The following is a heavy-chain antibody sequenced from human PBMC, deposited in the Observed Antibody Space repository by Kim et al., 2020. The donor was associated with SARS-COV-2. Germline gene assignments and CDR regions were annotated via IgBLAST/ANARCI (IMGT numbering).Heavy chain of an antibody. V-gene: IGHV4-4*07. J-gene: IGHJ4*02. D-gene: IGHD6-6*01. CDR2: IYSSGST. CDR3: ARGVGSSSPYFDY. CDR1: GGSISSYY. Sequence: SETLSLTCTVSGGSISSYYWRWIRQPAGKGLEWIGRIYSSGSTNYIPSLKSRVTMSVDTSKNQFSLRLSSVTAADTAVYYCARGVGSSSPYFDYWGQGTLVTVSS.